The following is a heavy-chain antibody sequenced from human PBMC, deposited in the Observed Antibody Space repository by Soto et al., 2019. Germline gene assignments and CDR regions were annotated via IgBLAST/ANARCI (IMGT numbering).Heavy chain of an antibody. V-gene: IGHV1-46*01. CDR1: GDTFTDYY. CDR3: ARGGHVVVVTAALDY. J-gene: IGHJ4*02. D-gene: IGHD2-21*02. Sequence: QVQLMQSGAEVKKPGASVKVSCKASGDTFTDYYIHWVRQAPGQGLEWMGTVNPSGGHTTYAQHVQGRGTMTRDTSTSPLYMELTSLTSDDTAIYYCARGGHVVVVTAALDYWGQGTLVTVSS. CDR2: VNPSGGHT.